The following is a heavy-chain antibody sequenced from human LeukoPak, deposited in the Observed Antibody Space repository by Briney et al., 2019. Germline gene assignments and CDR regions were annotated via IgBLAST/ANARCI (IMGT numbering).Heavy chain of an antibody. J-gene: IGHJ3*02. D-gene: IGHD2/OR15-2a*01. CDR3: ASLPKYVSSLKGFDI. CDR2: MCYGGTT. Sequence: SETLFLTCTVSGVSISSGTYYWGWIRQPPGKGLEWIGSMCYGGTTYYNPSLKSRVTTSVDTSKNQFSLRVTSVTAADTAVYYCASLPKYVSSLKGFDIWGQGTMVTVSS. V-gene: IGHV4-39*01. CDR1: GVSISSGTYY.